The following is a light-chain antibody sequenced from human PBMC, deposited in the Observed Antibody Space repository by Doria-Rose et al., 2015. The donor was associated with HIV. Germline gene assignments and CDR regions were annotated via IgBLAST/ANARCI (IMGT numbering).Light chain of an antibody. CDR1: QSISSY. V-gene: IGKV1-39*01. Sequence: VGDRVTITCRASQSISSYLNWYQQKPGKAPKLLIYAASSLQSGVPSRFRGSGSGTDFTLTISSLQPEDFATYYCQESYSTPGTFGQGTKVDIK. J-gene: IGKJ1*01. CDR3: QESYSTPGT. CDR2: AAS.